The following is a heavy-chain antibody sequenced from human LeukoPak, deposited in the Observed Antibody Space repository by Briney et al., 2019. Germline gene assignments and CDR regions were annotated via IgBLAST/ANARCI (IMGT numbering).Heavy chain of an antibody. Sequence: GGSLRLSCAASGFTFNNYAMNWVRQAPGKGLEWVSSICGNCGTAYYVDSVKGRFTISRDNSKNTLYLQMNSLRAEDTAVYYCAKHYCSDASCSVFSFGSWGQGTLVTVSS. CDR3: AKHYCSDASCSVFSFGS. V-gene: IGHV3-23*01. CDR1: GFTFNNYA. D-gene: IGHD2-2*01. CDR2: ICGNCGTA. J-gene: IGHJ4*02.